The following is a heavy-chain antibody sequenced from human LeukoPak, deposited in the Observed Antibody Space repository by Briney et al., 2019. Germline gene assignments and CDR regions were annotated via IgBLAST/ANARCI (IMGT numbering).Heavy chain of an antibody. CDR1: GFTFSSYS. V-gene: IGHV3-21*01. CDR3: VSQTMVRGVPPTHYYYCGMDV. Sequence: PGGSLRLSCAASGFTFSSYSMSWVRQAPGKGLEWVSSISSSSSSIYYADSVKGRFTISRDNAKNSLYLQMNSLRAEDTAVYYCVSQTMVRGVPPTHYYYCGMDVWGKGTAVTVSS. CDR2: ISSSSSSI. D-gene: IGHD3-10*01. J-gene: IGHJ6*04.